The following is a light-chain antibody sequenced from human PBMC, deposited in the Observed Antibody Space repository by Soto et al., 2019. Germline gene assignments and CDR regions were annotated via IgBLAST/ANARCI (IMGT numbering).Light chain of an antibody. CDR1: QSVRSF. CDR3: QQRSNWPWT. V-gene: IGKV3-11*01. J-gene: IGKJ1*01. Sequence: DIVLTQPPATLSLSPGERATLSCRASQSVRSFLAWYQQKPGQTPRLLIYDASNRATGIPARFNGSGSGTDLTLTIISLEPEDFAVYYCQQRSNWPWTFGQGTKVDIK. CDR2: DAS.